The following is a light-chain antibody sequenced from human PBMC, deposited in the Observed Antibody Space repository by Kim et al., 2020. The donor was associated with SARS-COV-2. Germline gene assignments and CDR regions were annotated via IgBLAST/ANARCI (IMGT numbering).Light chain of an antibody. CDR3: QKYNSAPRIT. V-gene: IGKV1-27*01. CDR2: AAS. CDR1: QGISNY. J-gene: IGKJ5*01. Sequence: SVGDRVTITCRASQGISNYLAWYQQKPGKVPKLLIYAASTLQSGVPSRFSGSGSGTDFTLTISSLQPEDVATYYCQKYNSAPRITFGQGTRLEIK.